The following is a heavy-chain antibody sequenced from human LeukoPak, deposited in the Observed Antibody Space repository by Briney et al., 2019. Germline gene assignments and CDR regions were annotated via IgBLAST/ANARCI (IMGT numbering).Heavy chain of an antibody. CDR1: GFTFSSHE. CDR3: ARVRENYYYYGMDV. D-gene: IGHD1-26*01. Sequence: GGPLRLSCAASGFTFSSHEMNWVRQAPGKGLEWVSYISSSGSTIYYADSVKGRFTISRDNAKNSLYLQMNSLRAEDTAVYYCARVRENYYYYGMDVWGQGTTVTVSS. V-gene: IGHV3-48*03. CDR2: ISSSGSTI. J-gene: IGHJ6*02.